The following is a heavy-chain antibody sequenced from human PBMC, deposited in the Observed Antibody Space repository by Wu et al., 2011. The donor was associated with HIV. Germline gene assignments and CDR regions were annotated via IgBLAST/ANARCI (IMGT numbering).Heavy chain of an antibody. CDR1: DIHSPSTT. CDR3: ARGYGITSSFDY. Sequence: EAQLVXXGAEVKRPGDYQSKXYPVTYLDIHSPSTTFIGCNRPLEKGSSGWALLIPDDGETKYSQRFLGRVTMTADTSTDTAFMELSSLRSDDSATYFCARGYGITSSFDYWGQGSLVTVSS. D-gene: IGHD1-1*01. J-gene: IGHJ4*02. V-gene: IGHV1-69-2*01. CDR2: LIPDDGET.